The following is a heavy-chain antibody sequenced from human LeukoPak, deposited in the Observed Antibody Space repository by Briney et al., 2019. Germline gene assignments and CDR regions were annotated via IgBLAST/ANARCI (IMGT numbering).Heavy chain of an antibody. J-gene: IGHJ4*02. CDR3: AGRHCSGGGCYFAGADPFDY. CDR2: IYSGGNI. CDR1: GFTVSSTY. D-gene: IGHD2-15*01. Sequence: PGGSLRLSCAASGFTVSSTYMSWVRQAPGKGLEWVSVIYSGGNIYYIESVKGRFTISRDTSKNTLYLQMNSLRAEDTAVYFCAGRHCSGGGCYFAGADPFDYWDQGTLVTVSS. V-gene: IGHV3-53*01.